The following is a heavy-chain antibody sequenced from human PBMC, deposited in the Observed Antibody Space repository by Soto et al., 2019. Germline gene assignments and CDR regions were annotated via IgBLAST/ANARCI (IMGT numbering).Heavy chain of an antibody. CDR1: GYTFTSYA. D-gene: IGHD5-12*01. CDR3: ARVRWLRFVNWFDP. V-gene: IGHV1-3*05. J-gene: IGHJ5*02. CDR2: INAGNGNT. Sequence: QVQLVQSGAEEKKPGASVKVSCKASGYTFTSYAMHWVRQAPGQRLEWMGWINAGNGNTKYSQKFQGRVTITRDTSASTAYMELSSLRSEDTAVYYCARVRWLRFVNWFDPWGQGTLVTVSS.